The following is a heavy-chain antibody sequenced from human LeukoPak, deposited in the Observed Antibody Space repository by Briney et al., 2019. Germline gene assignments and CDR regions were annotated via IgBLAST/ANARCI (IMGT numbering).Heavy chain of an antibody. CDR2: VYYTGST. Sequence: SETLSLTCTVSGGSISNYYWNWIRQTPGKGLEWIGYVYYTGSTNYNPSLKSRVTIPLDTSKNQFSLKLSSVTAADTAVYYCVRGYCSGGSCFWFDFWGQGTLVTVSS. CDR1: GGSISNYY. CDR3: VRGYCSGGSCFWFDF. D-gene: IGHD2-15*01. J-gene: IGHJ4*02. V-gene: IGHV4-59*08.